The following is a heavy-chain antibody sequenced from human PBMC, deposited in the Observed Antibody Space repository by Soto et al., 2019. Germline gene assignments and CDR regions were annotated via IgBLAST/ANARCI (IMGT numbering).Heavy chain of an antibody. CDR3: ARALAPYCTNGVCFVGY. CDR2: ISYDGTNK. J-gene: IGHJ4*02. Sequence: GGSLRLSCAASGFTFSNYVMHWVRQAPGKGLEWVAKISYDGTNKYNADSVQGRFTISRDNSKNMLYLQMNSLRAEDTAVYYCARALAPYCTNGVCFVGYWAQGTLVIVSS. V-gene: IGHV3-30*03. D-gene: IGHD2-8*01. CDR1: GFTFSNYV.